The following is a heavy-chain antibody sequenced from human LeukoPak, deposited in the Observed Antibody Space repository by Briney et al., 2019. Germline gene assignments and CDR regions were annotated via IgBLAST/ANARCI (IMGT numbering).Heavy chain of an antibody. V-gene: IGHV3-23*01. CDR1: GFTFSSYA. D-gene: IGHD2-2*01. CDR3: AKAGYCSSTSCRSIAARPFDY. Sequence: GGSLRLSCAASGFTFSSYAMSWVRQAPGKGLEWVSAISGSGGSTYYADSVKGRFTISRDNSKNTLYLQMNSLRAEDTAVYYCAKAGYCSSTSCRSIAARPFDYWGQGTLVTVSS. J-gene: IGHJ4*02. CDR2: ISGSGGST.